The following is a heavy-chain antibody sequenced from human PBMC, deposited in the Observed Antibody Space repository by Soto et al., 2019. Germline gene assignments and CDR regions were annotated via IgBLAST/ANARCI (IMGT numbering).Heavy chain of an antibody. Sequence: ASVKVSCKASGYTFTSYGISWVRQAPGQGLEWMGWISAYNGNTNYAQKLQGRVTVTTDTSTSTAYMELRSLRSDDTAVYYCARDGRDIVVVPAAMWWFDPWGQGTLVTAPQ. CDR3: ARDGRDIVVVPAAMWWFDP. CDR2: ISAYNGNT. J-gene: IGHJ5*02. D-gene: IGHD2-2*01. V-gene: IGHV1-18*01. CDR1: GYTFTSYG.